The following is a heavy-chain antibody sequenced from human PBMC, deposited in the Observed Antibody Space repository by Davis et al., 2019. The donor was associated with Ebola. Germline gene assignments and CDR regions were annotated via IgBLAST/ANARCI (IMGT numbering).Heavy chain of an antibody. CDR2: INTNTGNP. V-gene: IGHV7-4-1*02. CDR1: GYSFTTYG. J-gene: IGHJ4*02. D-gene: IGHD3-22*01. Sequence: AASVKVSCKASGYSFTTYGMHWVRQAPGQGLEWMGWINTNTGNPTYAKGFTGRFVFSLDTSVSTAYLQISSLKAEDTAVYYCARYYYDTSGYYCLDYWGQGTLVTVSS. CDR3: ARYYYDTSGYYCLDY.